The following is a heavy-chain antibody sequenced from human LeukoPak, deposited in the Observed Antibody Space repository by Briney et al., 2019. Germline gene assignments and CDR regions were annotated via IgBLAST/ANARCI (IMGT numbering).Heavy chain of an antibody. V-gene: IGHV4-34*01. CDR3: AIVPGDYIDY. Sequence: SETLSLTCAVYGGSFSGYYWSWIRQPPGKGLEWIGEINHSGSTNYNPSLKSRVTISVGTSKNQFSLKLSSVTAADTAVYYCAIVPGDYIDYWGQGTLVTVSS. CDR1: GGSFSGYY. CDR2: INHSGST. J-gene: IGHJ4*02.